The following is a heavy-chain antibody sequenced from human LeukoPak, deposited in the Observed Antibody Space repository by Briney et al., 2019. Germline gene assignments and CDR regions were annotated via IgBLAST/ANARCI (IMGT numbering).Heavy chain of an antibody. D-gene: IGHD1-1*01. Sequence: PSETLSLTCAVSGYSISSGYYWGWIRQPPGKGLEWLRSIYHSGRTYYNPSLKSRVTISVDTSKNQFSLKLSSVTAADTAVYYCARAASSGGDYFDYWGQGTLVTVSS. CDR2: IYHSGRT. J-gene: IGHJ4*02. V-gene: IGHV4-38-2*01. CDR3: ARAASSGGDYFDY. CDR1: GYSISSGYY.